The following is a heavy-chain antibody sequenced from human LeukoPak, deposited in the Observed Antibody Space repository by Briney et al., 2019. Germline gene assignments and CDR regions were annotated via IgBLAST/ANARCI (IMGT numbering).Heavy chain of an antibody. D-gene: IGHD3-3*01. CDR1: GYTFTSYG. CDR2: NSAYNGNT. J-gene: IGHJ4*02. Sequence: ASVKVSCKASGYTFTSYGISWVRQAPGQGLEWMGWNSAYNGNTNYAQKLQGRVTMTTDTSTSTAYMELRSLRSDDTAVYYCARAERDFWSGYYTGPFDYWGQGTLVTVSS. CDR3: ARAERDFWSGYYTGPFDY. V-gene: IGHV1-18*01.